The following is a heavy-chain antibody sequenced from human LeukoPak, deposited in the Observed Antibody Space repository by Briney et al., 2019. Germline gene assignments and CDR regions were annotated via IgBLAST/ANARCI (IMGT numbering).Heavy chain of an antibody. Sequence: GGSLRLSCAASGFNFYYDWMSWVRQAPGKGLEWVGGITSKTDGGTTENAAPVKGRFTISRDDSRNTLYLQMSSLKTEDTAVYYCFKDEYCASSSCPGAFDLWGQGTVVTVSS. CDR3: FKDEYCASSSCPGAFDL. CDR2: ITSKTDGGTT. J-gene: IGHJ3*01. CDR1: GFNFYYDW. V-gene: IGHV3-15*01. D-gene: IGHD2-2*01.